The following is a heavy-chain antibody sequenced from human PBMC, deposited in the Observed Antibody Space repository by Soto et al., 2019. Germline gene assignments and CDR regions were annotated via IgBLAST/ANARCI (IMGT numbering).Heavy chain of an antibody. V-gene: IGHV3-11*01. CDR3: ARSHLYYDSSGYPDY. Sequence: GGSLRLSCAASGFTFSDYYMSWIRQAPGKVLYLFSFISSSGSTIYYADSVKGRFSISRDNAKNSLYLQMNSLRAEDTAVYYCARSHLYYDSSGYPDYWGQGTLVTVSS. D-gene: IGHD3-22*01. CDR1: GFTFSDYY. J-gene: IGHJ4*02. CDR2: ISSSGSTI.